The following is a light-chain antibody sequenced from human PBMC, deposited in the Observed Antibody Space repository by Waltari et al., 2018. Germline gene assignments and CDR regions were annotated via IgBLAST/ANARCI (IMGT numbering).Light chain of an antibody. V-gene: IGKV3-15*01. CDR1: QSISSH. CDR3: QQYNHWPPLT. CDR2: AAS. Sequence: EIVMTQSPATLSVSPGERATLSCGASQSISSHLAWYQQKPGQAPRRLIYAASTRATGIPARFSGRGSGTEFTLTSSSLQSEDFAAYYCQQYNHWPPLTFGGGTKVEIK. J-gene: IGKJ4*01.